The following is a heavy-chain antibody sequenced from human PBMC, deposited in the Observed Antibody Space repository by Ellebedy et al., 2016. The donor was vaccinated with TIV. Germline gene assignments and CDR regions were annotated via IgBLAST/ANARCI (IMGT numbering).Heavy chain of an antibody. J-gene: IGHJ4*02. Sequence: AASVKVSCKASGYTFTGYYIHWVRHAPGQGLEWMGWINAKNGGTNYAQKFQGRGTMTRDTSISTAYMELSWLRSDDTAVYYCARDGACGGDCYGDNYWGQGSLVTVSS. V-gene: IGHV1-2*02. D-gene: IGHD2-21*02. CDR1: GYTFTGYY. CDR2: INAKNGGT. CDR3: ARDGACGGDCYGDNY.